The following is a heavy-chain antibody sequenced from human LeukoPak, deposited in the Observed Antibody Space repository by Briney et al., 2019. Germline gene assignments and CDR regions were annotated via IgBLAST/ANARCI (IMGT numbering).Heavy chain of an antibody. J-gene: IGHJ4*02. CDR1: GYTLTELS. CDR3: ATVDSSGPTYHYFDY. D-gene: IGHD3-22*01. CDR2: FDPEDGET. V-gene: IGHV1-24*01. Sequence: GASVKVSCKVSGYTLTELSMHWVRQAPGKGLEWMGGFDPEDGETMYAQKFQGRVTMTEDTSTDTAYMELSSLRSEDTAVYYCATVDSSGPTYHYFDYWGQGTLVTVSS.